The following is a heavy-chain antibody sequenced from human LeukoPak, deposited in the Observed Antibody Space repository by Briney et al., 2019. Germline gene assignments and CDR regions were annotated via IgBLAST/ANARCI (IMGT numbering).Heavy chain of an antibody. CDR2: INHSGST. V-gene: IGHV4-34*01. J-gene: IGHJ6*03. Sequence: PSETLSLTCAVYGGSFSGYYWSWIRQPPGKGLEWIGEINHSGSTNYNPSLKSRVTISVDTPKNQFSLKLSSVTAADTAVYYCARRTGYSSSWYVLGRNYYMDVWGKGTTVTISS. CDR1: GGSFSGYY. CDR3: ARRTGYSSSWYVLGRNYYMDV. D-gene: IGHD6-13*01.